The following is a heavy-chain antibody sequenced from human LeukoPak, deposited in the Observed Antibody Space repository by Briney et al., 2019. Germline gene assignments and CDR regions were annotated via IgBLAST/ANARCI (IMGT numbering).Heavy chain of an antibody. J-gene: IGHJ5*02. CDR1: GGTFSSYA. Sequence: GASVKVSCKASGGTFSSYAISWVRQAPGQGLEWMGRIIPILGIANYAQKFQGRVTMTRSTSISTAYMELSSLRSDDTAVYYCARGLGEGATNWFDPWGQGTLVTVSS. CDR3: ARGLGEGATNWFDP. V-gene: IGHV1-69*04. CDR2: IIPILGIA. D-gene: IGHD1-26*01.